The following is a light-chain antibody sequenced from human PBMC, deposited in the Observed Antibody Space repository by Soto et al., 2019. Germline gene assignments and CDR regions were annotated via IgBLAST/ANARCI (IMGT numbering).Light chain of an antibody. J-gene: IGKJ4*01. V-gene: IGKV3-15*01. CDR1: QSVSSD. CDR2: FAS. Sequence: EVVMTQSPATLSVSPGERATLSCRASQSVSSDLAWYQQRPGQAPRVLIYFASTRATGIPARFSGSGSGTEFPLTISSLQSEDFGVYYCQQYNRWPLTFGGGTKVEI. CDR3: QQYNRWPLT.